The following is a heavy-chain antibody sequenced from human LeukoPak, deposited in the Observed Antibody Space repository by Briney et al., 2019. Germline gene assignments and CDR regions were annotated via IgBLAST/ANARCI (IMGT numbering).Heavy chain of an antibody. CDR1: GGSITNYY. V-gene: IGHV4-59*01. D-gene: IGHD7-27*01. Sequence: SETLSLTCTVSGGSITNYYWTWIRQPPGKGLEWIGYISSSGSTNYNPSLKSRVTMSLGTSENQFSLTVSSVTAADTAVYYCARDLATGPFDYWGQGTLVTVS. J-gene: IGHJ4*02. CDR3: ARDLATGPFDY. CDR2: ISSSGST.